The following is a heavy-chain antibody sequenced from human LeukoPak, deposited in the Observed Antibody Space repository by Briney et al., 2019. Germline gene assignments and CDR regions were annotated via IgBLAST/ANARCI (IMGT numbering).Heavy chain of an antibody. V-gene: IGHV1-2*02. CDR1: GYTFTGYH. Sequence: ASVKVSCKASGYTFTGYHIHWVRQAPGQGLEWMGWINSNTGGTNYAQKFQGRDTLTRDTSITTAYMEMISLRSDDTAVYYCARDRPGYSSWFDPWGQGTLVTVSS. J-gene: IGHJ5*02. D-gene: IGHD6-19*01. CDR3: ARDRPGYSSWFDP. CDR2: INSNTGGT.